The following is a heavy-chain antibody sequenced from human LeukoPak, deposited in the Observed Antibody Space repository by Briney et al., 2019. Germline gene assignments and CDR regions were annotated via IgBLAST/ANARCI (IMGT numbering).Heavy chain of an antibody. CDR3: ARDRSPHYYDSSGYYSCFDY. CDR1: GFTFSSYE. Sequence: GGSLRLSCAASGFTFSSYEMNWVRQAPGKGLEWVSSISSSSSYIYYADSVKGRFTISRDNAKNSLYLQVNSLRAEDTAVYYCARDRSPHYYDSSGYYSCFDYWGQGTLVTVSS. J-gene: IGHJ4*02. D-gene: IGHD3-22*01. CDR2: ISSSSSYI. V-gene: IGHV3-21*01.